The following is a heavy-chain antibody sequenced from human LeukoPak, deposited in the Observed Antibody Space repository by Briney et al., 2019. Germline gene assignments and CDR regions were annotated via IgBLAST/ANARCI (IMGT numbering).Heavy chain of an antibody. Sequence: AGGSLRLSCAASRFTFSSYGMSWVRQAPGKGLEWIGRIKTKTEGGTTDYAAPVKGRFTISRDDSKNTLYLQMNSLKTEDTAVYYCTTYLKLGWGQGTLVTVSS. CDR3: TTYLKLG. J-gene: IGHJ4*02. CDR2: IKTKTEGGTT. CDR1: RFTFSSYG. V-gene: IGHV3-15*01.